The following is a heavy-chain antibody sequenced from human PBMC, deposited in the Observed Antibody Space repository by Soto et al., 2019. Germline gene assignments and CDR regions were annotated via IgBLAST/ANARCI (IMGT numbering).Heavy chain of an antibody. Sequence: GSRRLSWAASGFTFGIFAISWVRQAPGKGLEWVSAIRGSGGRNYYADSLKGRFTISSDNSKKTLYLQMNSMTAEDTAVYYCAKDSGPSDYWGQGTLVTVSS. V-gene: IGHV3-23*01. CDR2: IRGSGGRN. D-gene: IGHD3-10*01. J-gene: IGHJ4*02. CDR3: AKDSGPSDY. CDR1: GFTFGIFA.